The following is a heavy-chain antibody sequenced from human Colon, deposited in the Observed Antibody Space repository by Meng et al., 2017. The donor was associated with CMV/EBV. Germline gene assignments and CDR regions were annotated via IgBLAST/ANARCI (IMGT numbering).Heavy chain of an antibody. CDR3: ARGMPQNYLDQ. CDR2: VSHSGRT. J-gene: IGHJ4*02. V-gene: IGHV4-38-2*01. D-gene: IGHD2-2*01. Sequence: GSLRLSCAVSGFSITSGYYWAWIRQSPGKGLAWIGTVSHSGRTFYEPSLRSRITLSLARSKNHSSLDLRSVTVADTAIYFCARGMPQNYLDQWGQGTLVTVSS. CDR1: GFSITSGYY.